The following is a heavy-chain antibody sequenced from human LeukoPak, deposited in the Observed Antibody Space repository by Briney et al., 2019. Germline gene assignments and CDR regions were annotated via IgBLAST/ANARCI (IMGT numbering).Heavy chain of an antibody. CDR3: ARRGGANWFDP. J-gene: IGHJ5*02. D-gene: IGHD3-10*01. Sequence: SETLSLTCTVSGDSITSFYWSWIRQPPGKLLEWIGYMYDSGRTIYNPSLESRVTTSVDTSKNQFSLKLTSVTAADTAVYYCARRGGANWFDPWGQGTLVTVSS. CDR1: GDSITSFY. V-gene: IGHV4-59*01. CDR2: MYDSGRT.